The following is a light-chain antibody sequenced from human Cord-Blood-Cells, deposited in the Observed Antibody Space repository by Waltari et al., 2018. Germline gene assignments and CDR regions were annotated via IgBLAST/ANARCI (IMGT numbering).Light chain of an antibody. CDR2: DVS. J-gene: IGLJ1*01. CDR3: SSYTSSSTNYV. CDR1: SSDVGGYNY. Sequence: QSALTQPASVSGSPGQSITISCTGTSSDVGGYNYVSWYQKHPGKAPKLMIYDVSNRPSGVANRFSGAMSGNTASLTISGLQAEDEADYYCSSYTSSSTNYVFGTGTKVTVL. V-gene: IGLV2-14*01.